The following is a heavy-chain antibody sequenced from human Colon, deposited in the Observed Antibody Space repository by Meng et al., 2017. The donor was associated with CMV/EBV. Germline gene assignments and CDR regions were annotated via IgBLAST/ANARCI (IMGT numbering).Heavy chain of an antibody. CDR1: GGSISSYY. Sequence: QVQLQESCPGLVKPSETLSLSCTVSGGSISSYYWSWIRQPAGKGLEWIGRIYPSGFPKYKPSLESRVTMSADTSKNQISLKLTSVTAADTAVYYCARAQYTYGYWIFDYWGQGTLVTVSS. V-gene: IGHV4-4*07. CDR2: IYPSGFP. CDR3: ARAQYTYGYWIFDY. J-gene: IGHJ4*02. D-gene: IGHD5-18*01.